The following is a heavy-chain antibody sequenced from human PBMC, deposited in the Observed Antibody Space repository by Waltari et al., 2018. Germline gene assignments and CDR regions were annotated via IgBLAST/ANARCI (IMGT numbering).Heavy chain of an antibody. V-gene: IGHV3-53*01. D-gene: IGHD2-15*01. CDR1: GFIVSNNY. Sequence: EVQLVESGGGLIQPGGSLRLSCAASGFIVSNNYMSWVRQAPGKGLEWVSVTKGGGNTFYSDSVKGRFTISTDDSSNTLSLQMNSLRAEDTAVYYCARDPLRSGGYWGQGTLVTVSS. CDR2: TKGGGNT. J-gene: IGHJ4*02. CDR3: ARDPLRSGGY.